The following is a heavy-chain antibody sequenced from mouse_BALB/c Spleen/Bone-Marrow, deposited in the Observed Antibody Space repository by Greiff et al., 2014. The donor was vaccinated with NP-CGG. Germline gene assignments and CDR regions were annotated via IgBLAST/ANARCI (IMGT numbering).Heavy chain of an antibody. CDR1: GFDFSGYW. CDR2: INPNSRTI. V-gene: IGHV4-1*02. D-gene: IGHD1-2*01. CDR3: ARNGYYGWMTY. J-gene: IGHJ3*01. Sequence: EVKVVESGGGLVQPGGSLKLSCAASGFDFSGYWMTWVRQAPGKGLEWIGEINPNSRTINYKPSLKEKFIMSRDNAKNTLYLQMSKVRFEDTALYYCARNGYYGWMTYWGQGTLVTVSA.